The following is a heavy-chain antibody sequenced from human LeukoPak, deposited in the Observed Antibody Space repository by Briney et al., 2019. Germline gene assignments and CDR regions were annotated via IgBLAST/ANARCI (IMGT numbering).Heavy chain of an antibody. V-gene: IGHV3-48*01. CDR1: GFTFSSNS. CDR3: ASYLTSIPSGMDV. Sequence: PGGSLRLSCAASGFTFSSNSMNWVRQAPGKGLEWVSYISSSSTTIFYADSLKGRFTISRDNAKNSLYLQMNSLIAEDTAVYYCASYLTSIPSGMDVWGQGTTVTVSS. D-gene: IGHD2/OR15-2a*01. CDR2: ISSSSTTI. J-gene: IGHJ6*02.